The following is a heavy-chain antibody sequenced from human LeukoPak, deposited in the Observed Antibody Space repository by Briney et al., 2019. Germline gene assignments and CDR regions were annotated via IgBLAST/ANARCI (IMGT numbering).Heavy chain of an antibody. V-gene: IGHV3-23*01. CDR1: GFTFSSYA. Sequence: SGGSLRLSRAASGFTFSSYAMSWVRQAPGKGLEWVSAISGSGGSTYYADSVKGRFTISRDNSKNTLYLQMNSLRAEDTAVYYCAKPSGVYYGSGSYYGYWGQGTLVTVSS. J-gene: IGHJ4*02. D-gene: IGHD3-10*01. CDR2: ISGSGGST. CDR3: AKPSGVYYGSGSYYGY.